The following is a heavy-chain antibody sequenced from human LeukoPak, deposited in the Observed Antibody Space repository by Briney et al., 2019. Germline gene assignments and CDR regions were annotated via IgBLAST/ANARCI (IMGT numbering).Heavy chain of an antibody. CDR1: GFTFSSYA. D-gene: IGHD6-19*01. CDR3: AKEEEWLGEDYYYYYMDV. CDR2: ISYDGSNK. V-gene: IGHV3-30*04. J-gene: IGHJ6*03. Sequence: GGSLRLSCAASGFTFSSYAMHWVRQAPGKGLEWVAVISYDGSNKYYADSVKGRFTISRDNSKNTLYLQMNSLRAEDTAVYYCAKEEEWLGEDYYYYYMDVWGKGTTVTISS.